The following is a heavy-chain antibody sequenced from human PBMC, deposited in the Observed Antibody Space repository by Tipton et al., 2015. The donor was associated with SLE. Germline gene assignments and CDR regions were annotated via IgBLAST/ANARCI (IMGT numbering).Heavy chain of an antibody. J-gene: IGHJ4*02. Sequence: TLSLTCAVYGGSFSGYYWSWIRQPPGKGLEWIGEINHSGSTNYNPSLKSRVTISVDTSKNQFSLKLSSVTAADTAVYYCARVNIAAAGHFDYWGQGTLVTVSS. D-gene: IGHD6-13*01. CDR2: INHSGST. CDR3: ARVNIAAAGHFDY. V-gene: IGHV4-34*01. CDR1: GGSFSGYY.